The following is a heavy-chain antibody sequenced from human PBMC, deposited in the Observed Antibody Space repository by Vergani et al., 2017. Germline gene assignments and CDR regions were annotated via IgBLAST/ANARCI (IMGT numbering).Heavy chain of an antibody. D-gene: IGHD3-9*01. CDR3: ARVMYRDEASTGYRLEGMDI. CDR1: GGSFNTYY. V-gene: IGHV4-59*13. J-gene: IGHJ6*02. CDR2: IYSTGST. Sequence: QVQLEESGPGLVKPSETLSLTCTVSGGSFNTYYWSWIRQSPGKGLEWIGYIYSTGSTNYNPSLNSRVTMSVDTSKSQFSLTLRSVTAADTAVYFCARVMYRDEASTGYRLEGMDIWGQGTTVTISS.